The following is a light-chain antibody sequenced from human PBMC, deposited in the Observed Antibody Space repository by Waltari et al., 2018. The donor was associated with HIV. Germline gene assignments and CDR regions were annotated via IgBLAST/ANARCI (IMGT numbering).Light chain of an antibody. CDR1: SSDLGSHNL. V-gene: IGLV2-23*01. CDR2: EGT. Sequence: QSALPHPASVAGSPRQSLTISCTATSSDLGSHNLVSWYQPHPGKAPYLIIYEGTKRPSGISNRFSGSKSGNTASLTISGLQADDEADYFCWSYAGSTPYVLLGGGTKLTVL. CDR3: WSYAGSTPYVL. J-gene: IGLJ2*01.